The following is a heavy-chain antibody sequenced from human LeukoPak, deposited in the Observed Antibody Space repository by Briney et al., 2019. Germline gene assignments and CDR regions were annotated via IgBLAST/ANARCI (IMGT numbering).Heavy chain of an antibody. CDR1: AYTFTCFS. J-gene: IGHJ4*02. D-gene: IGHD3-10*01. V-gene: IGHV1-2*02. CDR3: ATTELGATDGTGTFDY. Sequence: GASVKVSCKASAYTFTCFSMHWARQAPGQGLEWMGWINPNSGGTNYAQKFQGRVTMTRDTSISTAYMELSRLRSDDTAVYYCATTELGATDGTGTFDYWGQGTLVTVSS. CDR2: INPNSGGT.